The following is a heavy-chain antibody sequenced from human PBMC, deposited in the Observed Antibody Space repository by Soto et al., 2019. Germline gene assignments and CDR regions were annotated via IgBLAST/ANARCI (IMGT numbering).Heavy chain of an antibody. V-gene: IGHV3-11*06. CDR1: GFTFSDFY. D-gene: IGHD3-22*01. J-gene: IGHJ5*02. CDR2: ISNSGGFT. CDR3: ARNGDSSDYRGWFDP. Sequence: GGSLRLSCAASGFTFSDFYMTWIRQAPGRGLEWVSYISNSGGFTNYADSVRGRFTISRDNSKNTLYLQMNSLRAEDTAVYYCARNGDSSDYRGWFDPWGQGTLVTVSS.